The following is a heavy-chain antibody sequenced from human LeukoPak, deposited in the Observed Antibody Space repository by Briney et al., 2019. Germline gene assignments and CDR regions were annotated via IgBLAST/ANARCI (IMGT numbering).Heavy chain of an antibody. D-gene: IGHD5-24*01. CDR1: GDSVSSNSSA. V-gene: IGHV6-1*01. J-gene: IGHJ3*01. Sequence: SQTLSLTCAISGDSVSSNSSACNWIRQSPSRGLEWLGRTYYRSKWYNDYAVSVKSRIIINPDTSKNQLSLQLKSVTPEDTAVYYCARGGQGDGYSADEAFDFWGQGTMVTVSS. CDR3: ARGGQGDGYSADEAFDF. CDR2: TYYRSKWYN.